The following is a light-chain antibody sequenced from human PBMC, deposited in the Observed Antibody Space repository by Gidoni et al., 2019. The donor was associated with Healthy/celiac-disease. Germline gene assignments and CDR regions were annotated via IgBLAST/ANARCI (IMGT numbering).Light chain of an antibody. Sequence: EIVRTQSPATLSVSPGERATLSCRGSQGVSSNLAWYQQKPGQAPRLLIYGASTRATGIPARFSGSGSGTEFTLTISSLQSEDFAVYYCQQYNNWPPTFGQGTKVEIK. CDR3: QQYNNWPPT. CDR1: QGVSSN. J-gene: IGKJ1*01. CDR2: GAS. V-gene: IGKV3-15*01.